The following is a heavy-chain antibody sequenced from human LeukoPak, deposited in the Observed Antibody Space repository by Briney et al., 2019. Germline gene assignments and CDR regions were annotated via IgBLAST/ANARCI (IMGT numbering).Heavy chain of an antibody. J-gene: IGHJ2*01. V-gene: IGHV4-34*01. CDR3: ARGGLSRWLVTSRHFDL. D-gene: IGHD6-19*01. CDR1: GGSFSGYY. CDR2: INHSGST. Sequence: SVTLSLTCAVYGGSFSGYYWSWIRQPPGKGLEWIGEINHSGSTNYNPSLKSRVTISVDTSKNQFSLKLCSVTAADTAVYYCARGGLSRWLVTSRHFDLWGRGTLVTVSS.